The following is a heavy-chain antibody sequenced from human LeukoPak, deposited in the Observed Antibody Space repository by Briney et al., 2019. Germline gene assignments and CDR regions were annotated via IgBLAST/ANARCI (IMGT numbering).Heavy chain of an antibody. V-gene: IGHV1-69*13. CDR2: IIPIFGTA. D-gene: IGHD4-17*01. J-gene: IGHJ6*03. Sequence: SVKVSCKASGGTFSSYAISWVRQAPGQGLEWMGGIIPIFGTANYAQKFQGRVTITADESTSTAYMELSSLRSEDTAVYYCAKDRDLRIQYYYYMDVWGKGTTVTVSS. CDR3: AKDRDLRIQYYYYMDV. CDR1: GGTFSSYA.